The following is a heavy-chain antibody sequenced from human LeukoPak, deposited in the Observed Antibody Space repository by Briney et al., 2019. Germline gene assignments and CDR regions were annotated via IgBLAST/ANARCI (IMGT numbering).Heavy chain of an antibody. J-gene: IGHJ6*03. D-gene: IGHD7-27*01. CDR1: GFTFSSYA. CDR3: AKTMGIWYYYYMDV. CDR2: ISGSGGST. Sequence: GGSLRLSCAASGFTFSSYAMSWVRQAPGKGLEWVSAISGSGGSTYYADSVKGRFTISRDNSKNTLYLQMNSLRAEDTAVYYCAKTMGIWYYYYMDVWGKGTTVTVSS. V-gene: IGHV3-23*01.